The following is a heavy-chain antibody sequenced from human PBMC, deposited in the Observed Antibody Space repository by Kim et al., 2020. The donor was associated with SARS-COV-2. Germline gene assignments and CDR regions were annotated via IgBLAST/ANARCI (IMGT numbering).Heavy chain of an antibody. D-gene: IGHD6-19*01. Sequence: GGSLRLSCAASGFTFSNYDMRWVRQATGKGLEWVSAISGSGGSTYYADSVKGRFTISRDNSKNTLYLQMNSLRAEDTAVYYCAKDRGIAVAGTLYFQHWGQGTLVTVSS. CDR1: GFTFSNYD. CDR3: AKDRGIAVAGTLYFQH. CDR2: ISGSGGST. J-gene: IGHJ1*01. V-gene: IGHV3-23*01.